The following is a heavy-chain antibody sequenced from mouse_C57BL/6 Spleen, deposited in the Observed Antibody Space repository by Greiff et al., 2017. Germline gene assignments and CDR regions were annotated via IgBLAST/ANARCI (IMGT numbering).Heavy chain of an antibody. Sequence: VHLVESGPELVKPGASVKLSCKASGYTFTSYDINWVKQRPGQGLEWIGWIYPRDGSTKYNEKFKGKATLTVDTSSSTAYMELHSLTSEDSAVYFCARRDIGYAMDYWGQGTSVTVSA. J-gene: IGHJ4*01. CDR2: IYPRDGST. CDR1: GYTFTSYD. CDR3: ARRDIGYAMDY. V-gene: IGHV1-85*01.